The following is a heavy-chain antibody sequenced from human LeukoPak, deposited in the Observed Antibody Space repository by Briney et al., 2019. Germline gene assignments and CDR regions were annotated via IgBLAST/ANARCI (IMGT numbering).Heavy chain of an antibody. Sequence: PGGSLRLSCAASGFTFSSCGMHWVRQAPGKGLEWVAFIRSDGSNKYYADSVKGRFTISRDNSKNTLYLQMNSLRAEDTAVYYCAKNWPITYYYYYMDVWGKGTTVTVSS. CDR3: AKNWPITYYYYYMDV. CDR2: IRSDGSNK. J-gene: IGHJ6*03. V-gene: IGHV3-30*02. CDR1: GFTFSSCG.